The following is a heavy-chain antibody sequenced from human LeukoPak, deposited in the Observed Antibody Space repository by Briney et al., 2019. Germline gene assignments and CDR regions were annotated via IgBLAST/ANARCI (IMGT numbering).Heavy chain of an antibody. CDR2: ISAYNGNT. D-gene: IGHD5-18*01. Sequence: GASVKVSCKASGYTFTSYGISWVRQAPGQGLEWMGWISAYNGNTNYAQKLQGRVTMTTDTSMSTAYMELRSLRSDDTAVYYCARDLLRVDTAMDVYYYYGMDVWGQGTTVTVSS. CDR3: ARDLLRVDTAMDVYYYYGMDV. V-gene: IGHV1-18*01. CDR1: GYTFTSYG. J-gene: IGHJ6*02.